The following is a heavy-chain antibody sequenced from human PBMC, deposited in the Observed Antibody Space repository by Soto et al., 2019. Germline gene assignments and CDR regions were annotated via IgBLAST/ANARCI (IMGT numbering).Heavy chain of an antibody. Sequence: GGSLRLSCVASGFTFSYYYMTWIRQAPGKGLEWVAYISSSGSGIYYPDSVKGRFTISRDNAENSLYLQMSSLRAEDSAGYYCARAYSDAFDTWGQGTMVTVSS. J-gene: IGHJ3*02. V-gene: IGHV3-11*01. CDR3: ARAYSDAFDT. D-gene: IGHD2-15*01. CDR2: ISSSGSGI. CDR1: GFTFSYYY.